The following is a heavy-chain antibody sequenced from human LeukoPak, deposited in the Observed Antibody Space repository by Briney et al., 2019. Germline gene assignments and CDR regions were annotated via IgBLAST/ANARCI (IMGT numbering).Heavy chain of an antibody. Sequence: GGSLRLSCAASGFRVSGYWMSWVRQAPGKGLEWVANIKQDGSEKLYVDSVKGRFTISRDNAKNSLYLQMNSLRAEDTAMYHCAREGGYAFDIWGQGTMVTVPS. CDR1: GFRVSGYW. V-gene: IGHV3-7*01. D-gene: IGHD3-16*01. CDR2: IKQDGSEK. CDR3: AREGGYAFDI. J-gene: IGHJ3*02.